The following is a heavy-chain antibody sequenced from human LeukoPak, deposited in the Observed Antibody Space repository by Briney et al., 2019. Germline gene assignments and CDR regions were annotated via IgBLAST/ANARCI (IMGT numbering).Heavy chain of an antibody. Sequence: SVKVSCKASGDTFSSFAVSRVRQAPGQGLEWMGRIIPLFGTADYAQRYQGRVKISADNSLNTAYLELSSLTSEDTAVYYCASPYDYGDHYLDALHIWGQGTIVTVSS. CDR1: GDTFSSFA. CDR2: IIPLFGTA. J-gene: IGHJ3*02. V-gene: IGHV1-69*06. CDR3: ASPYDYGDHYLDALHI. D-gene: IGHD4-17*01.